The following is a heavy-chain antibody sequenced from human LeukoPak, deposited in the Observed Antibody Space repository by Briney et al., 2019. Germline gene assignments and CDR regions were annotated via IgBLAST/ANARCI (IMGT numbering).Heavy chain of an antibody. D-gene: IGHD5-18*01. CDR1: GGSISSYY. Sequence: SETLSLTCTVSGGSISSYYWSWIRQPPGKGLEWIGYIYYSGSTDYNPSLKSRVTTSVDTSKNQFSLKLSSVTAADTAVYYCASGGYSYVGLFDYWGQGTLVTVSS. CDR3: ASGGYSYVGLFDY. CDR2: IYYSGST. V-gene: IGHV4-59*01. J-gene: IGHJ4*02.